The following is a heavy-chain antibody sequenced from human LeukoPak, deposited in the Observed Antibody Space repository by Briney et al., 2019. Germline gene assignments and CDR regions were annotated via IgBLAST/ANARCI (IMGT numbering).Heavy chain of an antibody. CDR2: IIPIFGTA. V-gene: IGHV1-69*05. D-gene: IGHD6-13*01. CDR1: GGTFSSYA. Sequence: SVKVSCKASGGTFSSYAISWVRQAPGQGLEWMGRIIPIFGTANYAQKFQGRVTITTDESTSTAYMELSSLGSEDTAVYYCAREVSAAGTHFDYWGQGTLVTVSS. CDR3: AREVSAAGTHFDY. J-gene: IGHJ4*02.